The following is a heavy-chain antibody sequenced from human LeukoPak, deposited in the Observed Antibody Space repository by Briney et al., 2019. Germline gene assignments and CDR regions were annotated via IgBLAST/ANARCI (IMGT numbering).Heavy chain of an antibody. Sequence: PSETLSLTCTVSGGSISSGSYYWSWIRQPAGKGLEWIGRIYTSGSTNYNPSLKSRVTISVDTSKNQFSLKLSSVTAADTAVYYCARDRSSGWVSQGYFDYWGQGTLVTVSS. J-gene: IGHJ4*02. CDR3: ARDRSSGWVSQGYFDY. CDR1: GGSISSGSYY. D-gene: IGHD6-19*01. CDR2: IYTSGST. V-gene: IGHV4-61*02.